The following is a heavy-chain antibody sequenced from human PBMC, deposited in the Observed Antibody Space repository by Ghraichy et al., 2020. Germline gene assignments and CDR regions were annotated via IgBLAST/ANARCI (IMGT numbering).Heavy chain of an antibody. CDR2: INSDGLRI. D-gene: IGHD2-15*01. CDR1: GDISSYW. CDR3: TRVHCSGLCPGADWDFVL. Sequence: GGSLRLSCAASGDISSYWMHWVRQAPGKGLVWVSRINSDGLRINYADSVKGRFTVSRDNAKNKLYLQMNSLSVEDTAIYYCTRVHCSGLCPGADWDFVLWGSGTLVTVSS. V-gene: IGHV3-74*01. J-gene: IGHJ2*01.